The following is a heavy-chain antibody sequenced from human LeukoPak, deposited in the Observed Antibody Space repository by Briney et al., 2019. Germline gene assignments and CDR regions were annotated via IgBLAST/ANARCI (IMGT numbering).Heavy chain of an antibody. D-gene: IGHD2-15*01. Sequence: PSETLSLTCAVYGGSFSGYYWSWIRQPPGKGLEWIGEINHSGSTNYNPSLKSRATISVDTSKNQFSLKLSSVTAADTAVYYCARGIRRWHLAGYYFDYWGQGTLVTVSS. J-gene: IGHJ4*02. V-gene: IGHV4-34*01. CDR1: GGSFSGYY. CDR2: INHSGST. CDR3: ARGIRRWHLAGYYFDY.